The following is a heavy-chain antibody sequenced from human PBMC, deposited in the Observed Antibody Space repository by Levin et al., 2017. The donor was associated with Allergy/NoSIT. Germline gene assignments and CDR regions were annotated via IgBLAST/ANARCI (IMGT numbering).Heavy chain of an antibody. V-gene: IGHV1-18*01. CDR3: ARGPYNWNFVSHYYGMDV. Sequence: GESLKISCKASGYTFTSYGISWVRQAPGQGLEWMGWISAYNGNTNYAQKLQGRVTMTTDTSTSTAYMELRSLRSDDTAVYYCARGPYNWNFVSHYYGMDVWGQGTTVTVSS. CDR2: ISAYNGNT. J-gene: IGHJ6*02. D-gene: IGHD1-7*01. CDR1: GYTFTSYG.